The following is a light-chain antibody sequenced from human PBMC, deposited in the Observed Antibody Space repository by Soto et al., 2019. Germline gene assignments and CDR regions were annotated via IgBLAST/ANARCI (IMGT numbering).Light chain of an antibody. CDR1: SSDVGGYNF. CDR3: SSYTLRNTLVL. V-gene: IGLV2-14*01. J-gene: IGLJ3*02. Sequence: QSARTQPASVSGSPGQSITISWTGTSSDVGGYNFVSWYQQHPGKAPRLIIYEVSSRPSGVSYRFSGSKSGNTASLTISGLQAEDEADYYCSSYTLRNTLVLFGGGTKLTVL. CDR2: EVS.